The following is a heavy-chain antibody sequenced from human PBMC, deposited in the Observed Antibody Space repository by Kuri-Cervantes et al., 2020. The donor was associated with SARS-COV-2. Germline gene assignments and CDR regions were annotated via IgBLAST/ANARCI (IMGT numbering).Heavy chain of an antibody. J-gene: IGHJ6*03. CDR1: GGTFSSYA. V-gene: IGHV1-69*13. CDR2: IIPIFGIA. CDR3: ARNPHSLTSYYYYYMDV. D-gene: IGHD4/OR15-4a*01. Sequence: SVKVSCKASGGTFSSYALSWVRQAPGQGLEWMGGIIPIFGIANYAQKFQGRVTITADESTSTAYMELSSLRSEDTAVYYCARNPHSLTSYYYYYMDVWGKGTTVTVAS.